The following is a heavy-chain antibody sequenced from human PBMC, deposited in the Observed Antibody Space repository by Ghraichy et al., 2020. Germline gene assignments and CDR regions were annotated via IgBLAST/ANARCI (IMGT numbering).Heavy chain of an antibody. J-gene: IGHJ6*03. CDR1: GGTFSSYA. Sequence: SVKVSCKASGGTFSSYAISWVRQAPGQGLEWMGRIIPILGIANYAQKFQGRVTITADKSTSTAYMELSSLRSEDTAVYYCARAVTEWFGELPHRLDYYYYYMDVWGKGTTVTVSS. V-gene: IGHV1-69*04. CDR3: ARAVTEWFGELPHRLDYYYYYMDV. CDR2: IIPILGIA. D-gene: IGHD3-10*01.